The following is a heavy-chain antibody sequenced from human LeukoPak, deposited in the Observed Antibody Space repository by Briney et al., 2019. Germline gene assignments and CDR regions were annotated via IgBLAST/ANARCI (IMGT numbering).Heavy chain of an antibody. Sequence: SETLSLTCTVSGGSISSGSYYWSWIRQPAGKGLEWIGRIYTSGSTNYNPSLKSRVTISVDTSKNQFSLKLSSVTAADTAVYYCARDRGDGYNYWYFDLWGRGTLVTVSS. V-gene: IGHV4-61*02. J-gene: IGHJ2*01. CDR2: IYTSGST. CDR1: GGSISSGSYY. CDR3: ARDRGDGYNYWYFDL. D-gene: IGHD5-24*01.